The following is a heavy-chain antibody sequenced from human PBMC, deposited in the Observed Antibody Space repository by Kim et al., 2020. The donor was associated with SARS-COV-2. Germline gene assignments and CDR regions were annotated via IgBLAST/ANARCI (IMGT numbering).Heavy chain of an antibody. J-gene: IGHJ6*02. CDR1: GFTFSSYG. Sequence: GGSLRLSCAASGFTFSSYGMHWVRQAPGKGLEWVAVISYDGSNQYYADSVKDRFTISRDNSKNTLYLQMNSLRAEDTAVYYCAKDQDIIRIYYYYGMDVWGQGTTVTVAS. D-gene: IGHD5-12*01. V-gene: IGHV3-30*18. CDR2: ISYDGSNQ. CDR3: AKDQDIIRIYYYYGMDV.